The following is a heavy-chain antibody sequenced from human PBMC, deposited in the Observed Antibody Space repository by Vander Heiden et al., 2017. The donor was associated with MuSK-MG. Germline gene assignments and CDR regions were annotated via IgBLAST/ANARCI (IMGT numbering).Heavy chain of an antibody. D-gene: IGHD3-10*01. Sequence: QVQLQQWGAGLLKPSETLSLTCAVYGGSFSGYYWSWIRQPPGKGLEWIGEINHRGSTNYNPSLKSRVTISVDTSKNQLSMKLSSVTAADTAVDYCARAAGSIDYWGQGTLVTVSS. CDR1: GGSFSGYY. CDR2: INHRGST. V-gene: IGHV4-34*01. CDR3: ARAAGSIDY. J-gene: IGHJ4*02.